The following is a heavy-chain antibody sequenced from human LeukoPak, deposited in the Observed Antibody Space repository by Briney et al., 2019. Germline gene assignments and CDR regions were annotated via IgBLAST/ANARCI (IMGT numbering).Heavy chain of an antibody. Sequence: GGSLRLSCAASGFTFSSYSMNWVRQAPGKGLEWVSYIGSRSATIYYADSVKGRFTISRDNAKNSLYLQMNSLRAEDTAVYYCAKLYTGSFARPFDYWGQGTLVTVSS. J-gene: IGHJ4*02. CDR1: GFTFSSYS. V-gene: IGHV3-48*01. CDR3: AKLYTGSFARPFDY. D-gene: IGHD1-26*01. CDR2: IGSRSATI.